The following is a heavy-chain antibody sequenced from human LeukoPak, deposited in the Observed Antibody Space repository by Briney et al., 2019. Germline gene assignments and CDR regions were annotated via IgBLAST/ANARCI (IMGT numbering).Heavy chain of an antibody. D-gene: IGHD1-26*01. CDR1: GYTFISYG. CDR2: ISPYTTKT. J-gene: IGHJ6*03. CDR3: AREGGVGPTAPPDYYSYQMDV. V-gene: IGHV1-18*01. Sequence: GASVKVSCKASGYTFISYGITWVRQAPGQGLEWMGWISPYTTKTNYAQSLQGRVTMTTDTSTSTANMELRSLRSDDTAVYYCAREGGVGPTAPPDYYSYQMDVWGKGTTVTVSS.